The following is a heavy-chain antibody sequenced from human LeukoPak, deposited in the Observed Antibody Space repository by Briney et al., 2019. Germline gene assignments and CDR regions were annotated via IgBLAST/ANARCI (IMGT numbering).Heavy chain of an antibody. D-gene: IGHD3-9*01. CDR2: ISSSSSYI. CDR3: ARDGPYDILTGYLFDY. V-gene: IGHV3-21*01. Sequence: PGGSLRLSCAASGFTFSSYSMNWVRQAPGKGLEWVSAISSSSSYIYYADSVKGRFTISRDNAKNSLYLQMNSLRAEDTAVYYCARDGPYDILTGYLFDYWGQGTLVTVSS. CDR1: GFTFSSYS. J-gene: IGHJ4*02.